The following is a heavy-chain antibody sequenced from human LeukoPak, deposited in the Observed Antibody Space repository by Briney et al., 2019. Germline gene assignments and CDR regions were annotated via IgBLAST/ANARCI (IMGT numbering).Heavy chain of an antibody. D-gene: IGHD3-9*01. J-gene: IGHJ4*02. V-gene: IGHV4-34*01. CDR3: ARGQYYDILTGYQFDY. CDR2: IYHSGST. Sequence: PSETLSLTCAVYGGSFSGYYWGWIRQPPGKGLEWIGSIYHSGSTYYNPSLKSRVTIAVETSKNQFSLKLSSVTAADTAVYYCARGQYYDILTGYQFDYWGQGTLVTVSS. CDR1: GGSFSGYY.